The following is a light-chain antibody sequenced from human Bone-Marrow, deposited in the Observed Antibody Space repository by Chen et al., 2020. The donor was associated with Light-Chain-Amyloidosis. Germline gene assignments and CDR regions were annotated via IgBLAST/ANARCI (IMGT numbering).Light chain of an antibody. J-gene: IGLJ3*02. Sequence: NFMLTQPHSVSESPGKTVIISCTRSSGSIATNYVQWYHQRPGSSPTTVIYEDDQRPSGVPDRFSDSIDRSSNSASLTISGLKTEDEADYYCQSYQGSSQGVFGGGTKLTVL. CDR2: EDD. CDR1: SGSIATNY. V-gene: IGLV6-57*01. CDR3: QSYQGSSQGV.